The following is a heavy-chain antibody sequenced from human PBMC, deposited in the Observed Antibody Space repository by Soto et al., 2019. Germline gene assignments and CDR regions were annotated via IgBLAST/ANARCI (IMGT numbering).Heavy chain of an antibody. D-gene: IGHD3-22*01. Sequence: PSETLSLTCTVSGGSISSGGYYWSWIRQHPGKGLEWIGYIYYSGSTYYNPSLKSRVTISVDTSKNQFSLKLSSVTAADTAVYYCARDSSGYYAYYYGVDVWGQGTTVTVSS. CDR3: ARDSSGYYAYYYGVDV. CDR1: GGSISSGGYY. CDR2: IYYSGST. J-gene: IGHJ6*02. V-gene: IGHV4-31*03.